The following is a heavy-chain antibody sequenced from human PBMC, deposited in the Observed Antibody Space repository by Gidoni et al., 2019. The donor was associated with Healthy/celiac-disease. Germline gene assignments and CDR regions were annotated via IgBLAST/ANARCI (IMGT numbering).Heavy chain of an antibody. J-gene: IGHJ3*02. V-gene: IGHV4-39*01. Sequence: QLQLQESGPGLVKPSETLSLTCTVSGGSTSSITYSWGWIRPPPGKGLEWIGSIYYSGSTYYNPALKSRVTISVDTSKNQCSLKLSSVTAADTAVYYCARRTPYFESIAVAGNHDAFDIWGQGTMVTVSS. CDR2: IYYSGST. CDR1: GGSTSSITYS. D-gene: IGHD6-19*01. CDR3: ARRTPYFESIAVAGNHDAFDI.